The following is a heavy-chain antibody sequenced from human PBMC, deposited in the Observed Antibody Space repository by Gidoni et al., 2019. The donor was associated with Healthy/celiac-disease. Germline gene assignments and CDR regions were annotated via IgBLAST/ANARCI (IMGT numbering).Heavy chain of an antibody. D-gene: IGHD6-19*01. CDR3: AKDRSIAVVSYYFDY. CDR2: ISGSGGST. Sequence: EVQLLESGGGLVQPGGSLRLSCAASGFTFSRYAMSWVRQAPGKGLEWVSAISGSGGSTYYADSVKGRFTISRDNSKNTLYLKMNSLRAEDTAVYYCAKDRSIAVVSYYFDYWGQGTLVTVSS. CDR1: GFTFSRYA. V-gene: IGHV3-23*01. J-gene: IGHJ4*02.